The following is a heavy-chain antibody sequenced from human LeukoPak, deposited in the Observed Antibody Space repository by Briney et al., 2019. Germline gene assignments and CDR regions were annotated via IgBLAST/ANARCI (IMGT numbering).Heavy chain of an antibody. CDR3: ARDRLDYYGSGSYYNYFDY. J-gene: IGHJ4*02. V-gene: IGHV4-4*02. Sequence: SETLSLTCAVSGGSISSSNWWSWVRQPPGKGLEWIGEIYHSGSTNYNPSLKSRVTISVDTSKNQFSLKLSSVTAADTAVYYCARDRLDYYGSGSYYNYFDYWGQGTLVTVSS. CDR1: GGSISSSNW. CDR2: IYHSGST. D-gene: IGHD3-10*01.